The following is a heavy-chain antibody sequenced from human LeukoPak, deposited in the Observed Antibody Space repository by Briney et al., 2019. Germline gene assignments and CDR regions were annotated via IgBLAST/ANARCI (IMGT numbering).Heavy chain of an antibody. D-gene: IGHD6-13*01. V-gene: IGHV3-30*04. CDR3: ARGAFGSSWYGACDY. CDR1: GFTFSSYA. Sequence: PGGSLRLSCAASGFTFSSYAMHWVRQAPGKGLEWVAVISYDGSNKYYADSVKGRFTISRDNSKNTLYLQMNSLRAEDTAVYYCARGAFGSSWYGACDYWGQGILVTVSS. CDR2: ISYDGSNK. J-gene: IGHJ4*02.